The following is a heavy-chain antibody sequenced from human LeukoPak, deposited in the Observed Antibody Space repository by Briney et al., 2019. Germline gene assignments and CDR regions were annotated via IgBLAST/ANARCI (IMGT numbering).Heavy chain of an antibody. V-gene: IGHV4-38-2*02. D-gene: IGHD3-10*01. CDR1: NYSISRTYH. CDR2: IYHSGTT. CDR3: ARIQRSMVRGKSYYYYMDV. Sequence: PSETLSLTCSVSNYSISRTYHWGWIRQPPGKGLEWIGTIYHSGTTYYSPSLKSRVTISIHTSKNQFSLRLSSVTAADTAVYYCARIQRSMVRGKSYYYYMDVWGKGTTVTISS. J-gene: IGHJ6*03.